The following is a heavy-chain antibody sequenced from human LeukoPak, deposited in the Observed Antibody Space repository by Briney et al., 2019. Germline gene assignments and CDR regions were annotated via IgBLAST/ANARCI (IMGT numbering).Heavy chain of an antibody. J-gene: IGHJ4*02. CDR1: GFTFSRYG. CDR3: ARGVAAPGETIRVRYFDF. D-gene: IGHD2-15*01. Sequence: GGSLRLSCAASGFTFSRYGMHWFRQAPGKGLEWVSSISTGSSYIYYADSLKGRFTISRDNAKNSLYLQMNSLRAEDTAVYYCARGVAAPGETIRVRYFDFWGQGTLVTVSS. CDR2: ISTGSSYI. V-gene: IGHV3-21*01.